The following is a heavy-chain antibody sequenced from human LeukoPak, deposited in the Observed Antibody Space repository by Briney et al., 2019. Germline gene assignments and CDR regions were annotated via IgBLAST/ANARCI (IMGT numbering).Heavy chain of an antibody. D-gene: IGHD6-19*01. V-gene: IGHV4-59*01. CDR2: IYHTGST. Sequence: PPGTLSLTCTVSGGSLGGYYWSWIRQPPEKGLEWIGYIYHTGSTSYSPSLKSRLTISVNTSKTQFSLKLNSVTAADTAVYYCARDRTAAGIDTFDIWGQGTMVTVSS. CDR3: ARDRTAAGIDTFDI. J-gene: IGHJ3*02. CDR1: GGSLGGYY.